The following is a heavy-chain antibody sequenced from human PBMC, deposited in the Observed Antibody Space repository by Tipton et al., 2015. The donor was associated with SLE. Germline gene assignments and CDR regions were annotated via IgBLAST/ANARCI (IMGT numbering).Heavy chain of an antibody. D-gene: IGHD1/OR15-1a*01. J-gene: IGHJ4*02. CDR2: IYTSGST. CDR1: GGSISSGSYY. Sequence: LRLSCTVSGGSISSGSYYWSWIRQPAGKGLEWIGRIYTSGSTNYNPSLKSRVTISVDTSKNQFSLKLSSVTAADTAVYYCARDQPRPTDWNTFDYWGQGTLVTVSS. V-gene: IGHV4-61*02. CDR3: ARDQPRPTDWNTFDY.